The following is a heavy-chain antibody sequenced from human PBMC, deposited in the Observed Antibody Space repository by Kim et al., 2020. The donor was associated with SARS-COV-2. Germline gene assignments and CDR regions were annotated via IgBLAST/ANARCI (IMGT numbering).Heavy chain of an antibody. V-gene: IGHV1-3*01. CDR3: ARYTAAFRRKGYFDY. Sequence: ASVKVSCKASGYTFSSYAIHWVRQAPGQRPEWMGWITAGNGNTKYVEEFQGRITSARDTSARTAYMELSSLRSEDTAVYYCARYTAAFRRKGYFDYWGQGSLVIVSS. CDR2: ITAGNGNT. CDR1: GYTFSSYA. J-gene: IGHJ4*02. D-gene: IGHD6-13*01.